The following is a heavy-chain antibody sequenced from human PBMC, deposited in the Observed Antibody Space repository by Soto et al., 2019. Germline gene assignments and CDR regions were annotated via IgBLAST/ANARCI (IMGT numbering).Heavy chain of an antibody. CDR1: GFTFSSYS. CDR2: ISYDGGNK. Sequence: QVQLVESGGGVVQPGRSLRLSCAASGFTFSSYSMHWVRQAPGKGLEWVAVISYDGGNKYYADSVKGRFTISRDNSKNTLYLQMNSLRAEDTAVYYCAQEGGSYGSFDYWGQGTLVTVSS. D-gene: IGHD1-26*01. V-gene: IGHV3-30-3*01. CDR3: AQEGGSYGSFDY. J-gene: IGHJ4*02.